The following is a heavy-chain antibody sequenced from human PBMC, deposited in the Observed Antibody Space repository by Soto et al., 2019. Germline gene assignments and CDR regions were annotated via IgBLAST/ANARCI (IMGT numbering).Heavy chain of an antibody. V-gene: IGHV3-33*03. Sequence: GGSLRLSCATSGFTFSNYGIHWVRQAPGKGLEWVAVKWFFASGGNEYYADSVKGRFAISRDDAKNTLYLQMNSLGVEDTALYYCSYDTFGDKDFWGQGTPVTVSS. CDR2: KWFFASGGNE. J-gene: IGHJ4*02. CDR3: SYDTFGDKDF. CDR1: GFTFSNYG. D-gene: IGHD3-9*01.